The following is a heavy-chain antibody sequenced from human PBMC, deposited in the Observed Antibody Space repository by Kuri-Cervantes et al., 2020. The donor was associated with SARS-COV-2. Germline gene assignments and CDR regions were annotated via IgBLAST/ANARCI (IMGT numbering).Heavy chain of an antibody. J-gene: IGHJ6*03. CDR3: AKEAGAGPYYYYYYYMDV. Sequence: GGSLRLSCAASELTFSSYGMHWVRQAPGKGLEWVAVIWYDGSNKYYADSVKGRFTISRDNSKNTLYLQMNSLRAEDTAVYYCAKEAGAGPYYYYYYYMDVWGKGTTVTVSS. V-gene: IGHV3-33*06. D-gene: IGHD6-19*01. CDR1: ELTFSSYG. CDR2: IWYDGSNK.